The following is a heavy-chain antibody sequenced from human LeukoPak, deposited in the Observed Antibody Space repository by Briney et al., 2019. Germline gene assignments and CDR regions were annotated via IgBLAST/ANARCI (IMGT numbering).Heavy chain of an antibody. CDR1: GFTFSHYS. D-gene: IGHD1-26*01. J-gene: IGHJ4*02. CDR2: ISGDGGNT. Sequence: GGPLRLSCAASGFTFSHYSMHWVRQAPGKGLESISAISGDGGNTYYANSVKGRFTISRDNSENTLYLQMGSLTAEDMAVYYCARATTSPPYFDYWGQGTLVTVSS. V-gene: IGHV3-64*01. CDR3: ARATTSPPYFDY.